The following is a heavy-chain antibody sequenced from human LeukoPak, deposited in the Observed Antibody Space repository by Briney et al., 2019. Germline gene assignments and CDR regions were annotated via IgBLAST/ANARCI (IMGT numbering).Heavy chain of an antibody. D-gene: IGHD1-1*01. J-gene: IGHJ6*03. V-gene: IGHV3-13*01. Sequence: GGSLRLSCAASGVTFRSFDRNWVRQPTGQGLEWVSPIWTASDTCYPCSLEGRFTLSRDNAKNSLYLQMNSLTAGDTAVYYCARGPRRGKCYYRDVWGKGTTVTVSS. CDR2: IWTASDT. CDR3: ARGPRRGKCYYRDV. CDR1: GVTFRSFD.